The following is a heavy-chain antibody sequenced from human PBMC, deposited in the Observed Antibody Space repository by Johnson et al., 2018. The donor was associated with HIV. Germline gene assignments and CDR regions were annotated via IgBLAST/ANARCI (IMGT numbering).Heavy chain of an antibody. V-gene: IGHV3-23*04. CDR3: VRDRAFGLAWGWAFDI. Sequence: VQLVESGGGLVKPGGSLRLSCAASGFTFTNAWMSWVRQAPGKGLEWVSAISGSGGSKKYYADSVKGRFTISRDNSQDTLYLQLNSLRAEDTAVYYCVRDRAFGLAWGWAFDIWGQGTMVTVSS. CDR2: ISGSGGSKK. CDR1: GFTFTNAW. J-gene: IGHJ3*02. D-gene: IGHD3-16*01.